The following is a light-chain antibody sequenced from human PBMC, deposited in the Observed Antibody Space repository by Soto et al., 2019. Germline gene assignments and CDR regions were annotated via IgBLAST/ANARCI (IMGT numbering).Light chain of an antibody. CDR1: NSNVGNNA. CDR3: AVWDDSLNGVV. Sequence: QSVLTQPPSVSAAPRQRDTIYCSGSNSNVGNNAVNWYQQLPGKAPKLLIYYDDLLPSGVSDRFSGSKSGTSASLAISGLQSEDEADYYCAVWDDSLNGVVFGGGTQLTVL. V-gene: IGLV1-36*01. J-gene: IGLJ2*01. CDR2: YDD.